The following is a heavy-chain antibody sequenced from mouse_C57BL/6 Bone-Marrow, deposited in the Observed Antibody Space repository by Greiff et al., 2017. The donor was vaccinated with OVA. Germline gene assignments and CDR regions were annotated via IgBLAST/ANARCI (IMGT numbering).Heavy chain of an antibody. CDR3: ASDGTGRNYFDY. D-gene: IGHD4-1*01. CDR2: ISYDGSN. CDR1: GYSITSGYY. J-gene: IGHJ2*01. V-gene: IGHV3-6*01. Sequence: EVKLQESGPGLVKPSQSLSLTCSVTGYSITSGYYWNWIRQGPGNKLEWMGYISYDGSNNYNPSLNNRISFTRDTSKNQFFLKLNSVTTEDTASYSCASDGTGRNYFDYWGQGTTLTVSS.